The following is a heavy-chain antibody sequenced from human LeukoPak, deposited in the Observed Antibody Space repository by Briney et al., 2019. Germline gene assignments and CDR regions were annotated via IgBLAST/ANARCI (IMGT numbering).Heavy chain of an antibody. CDR2: IYTSGST. Sequence: SETLSLTCTVSGGSISSYYWSWIRQPAGKGLEWIGRIYTSGSTNYSPSLKSRVTISVDTSKNQFSLKLRSVTAGDTAVYYCARTTEGGYTYGYFYYYYMDVWGKGTTVTISS. J-gene: IGHJ6*03. CDR1: GGSISSYY. D-gene: IGHD5-18*01. CDR3: ARTTEGGYTYGYFYYYYMDV. V-gene: IGHV4-4*07.